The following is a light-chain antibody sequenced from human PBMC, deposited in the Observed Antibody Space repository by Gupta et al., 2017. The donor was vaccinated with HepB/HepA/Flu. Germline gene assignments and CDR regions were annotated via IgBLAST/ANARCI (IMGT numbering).Light chain of an antibody. J-gene: IGLJ1*01. CDR1: DSDIGNSNL. CDR3: CSYAGSTTFYV. CDR2: EVN. Sequence: QSVLTPPPSVSASPGQPTTISCTCTDSDIGNSNLVSWYQHHPGKAPKLMIYEVNKRPSGVSNRFSASKSGNTASLTISGLQAEDEADYYCCSYAGSTTFYVFGPGTEVTGL. V-gene: IGLV2-23*02.